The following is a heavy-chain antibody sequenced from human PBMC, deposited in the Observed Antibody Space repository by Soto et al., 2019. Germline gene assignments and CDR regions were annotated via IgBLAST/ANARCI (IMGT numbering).Heavy chain of an antibody. CDR2: ISYDGSNK. D-gene: IGHD6-19*01. V-gene: IGHV3-30-3*01. CDR1: GFTFSSYA. J-gene: IGHJ6*02. Sequence: PGGSLRLSCAASGFTFSSYAMHWVRQAPGKGLEWVAVISYDGSNKYYADSVKGRFTISRDNSKNTLYLQMNSLRAEDTAVYYCARESKWLADYYYYGMDVWGQGTTVTVSS. CDR3: ARESKWLADYYYYGMDV.